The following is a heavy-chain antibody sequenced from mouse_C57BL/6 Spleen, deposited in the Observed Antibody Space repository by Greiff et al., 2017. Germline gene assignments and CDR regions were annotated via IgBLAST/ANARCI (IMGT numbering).Heavy chain of an antibody. J-gene: IGHJ3*01. CDR3: ARYDYDEAY. CDR2: ILPGSGST. CDR1: GYTFTGYW. D-gene: IGHD2-4*01. V-gene: IGHV1-9*01. Sequence: QVQLQQSGAELMKPGASVKLSCKATGYTFTGYWIEWVKQRPGPGLEWLGEILPGSGSTNYNENFKGKATFTADTSANTSYMQLSSLTTEDSAIYYCARYDYDEAYWGQGTLVTVSA.